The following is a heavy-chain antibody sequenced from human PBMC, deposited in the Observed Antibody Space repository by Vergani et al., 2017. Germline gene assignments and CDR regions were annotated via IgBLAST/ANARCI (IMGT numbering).Heavy chain of an antibody. V-gene: IGHV3-7*04. CDR3: ARAKLLWFGELSMFDP. Sequence: VQLVESGGGVVQPGRSLRLSCAASGFTFSSYGMHWVRQAPGKGLEWVANIKQDGSEKYYVDSVKGRFTISRDNAKNSLYLQMNSLRAEDTAVYYCARAKLLWFGELSMFDPWGQGTLVTVSS. J-gene: IGHJ5*02. CDR2: IKQDGSEK. D-gene: IGHD3-10*01. CDR1: GFTFSSYG.